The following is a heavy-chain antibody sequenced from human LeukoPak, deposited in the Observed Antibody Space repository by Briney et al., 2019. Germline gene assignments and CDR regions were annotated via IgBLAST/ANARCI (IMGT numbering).Heavy chain of an antibody. Sequence: PSETLSLTCTVSGGSISSGDYYWSWIRQPPGKGLEWIGYIYYSGSTYYNPSLKSRVTISVDTSKNQFSLKLSSVTAADTAVYYCARGLSPRGSIRKMRGIAAAAYFDYWGQGTLVTVSS. CDR3: ARGLSPRGSIRKMRGIAAAAYFDY. CDR2: IYYSGST. D-gene: IGHD6-13*01. CDR1: GGSISSGDYY. J-gene: IGHJ4*02. V-gene: IGHV4-30-4*01.